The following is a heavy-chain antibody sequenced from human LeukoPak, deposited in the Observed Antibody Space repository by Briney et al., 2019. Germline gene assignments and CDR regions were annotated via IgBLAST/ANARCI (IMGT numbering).Heavy chain of an antibody. V-gene: IGHV4-39*07. CDR1: GGSISSSSYN. D-gene: IGHD1-26*01. CDR3: ARGRPGGSYGRGGAFDI. CDR2: INHSGST. Sequence: SETLSLTCTVSGGSISSSSYNWAWIRQPPGKGLEWIGEINHSGSTNYNPSLKSRVTISVDTSKNQFSLKLSSVTAADTAVYYCARGRPGGSYGRGGAFDIWGQGTMVTVSS. J-gene: IGHJ3*02.